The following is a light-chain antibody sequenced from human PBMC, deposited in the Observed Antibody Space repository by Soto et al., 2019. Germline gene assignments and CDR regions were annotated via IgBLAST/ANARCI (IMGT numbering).Light chain of an antibody. CDR3: QQYNNWPWT. Sequence: EIVMTQSPASLSVPPGERAPLSCRASQSISGTLAWYQQKPGQAPRLLIYGASTRATSFPARFSGSGSGTDFTLTISSLQSEDFAVYYCQQYNNWPWTFGQGTKVDIK. J-gene: IGKJ1*01. CDR2: GAS. CDR1: QSISGT. V-gene: IGKV3-15*01.